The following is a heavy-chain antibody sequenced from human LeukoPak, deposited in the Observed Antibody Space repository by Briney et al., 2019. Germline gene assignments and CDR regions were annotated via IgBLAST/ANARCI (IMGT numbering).Heavy chain of an antibody. CDR2: IIPILGIA. D-gene: IGHD1-26*01. CDR3: ARGPLIVGATTLDY. CDR1: GGTFSSYA. Sequence: ASVKVSCKASGGTFSSYAISWVRQAPGQGLEWMGRIIPILGIANYAQKFQGRVTITADKSTSTAYMELSSLRSEDTAVYYCARGPLIVGATTLDYWGQGTLVTVSS. J-gene: IGHJ4*02. V-gene: IGHV1-69*04.